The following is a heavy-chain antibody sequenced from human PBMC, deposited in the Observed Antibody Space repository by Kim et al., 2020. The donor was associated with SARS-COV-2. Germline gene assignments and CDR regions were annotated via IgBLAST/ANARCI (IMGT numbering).Heavy chain of an antibody. J-gene: IGHJ5*02. D-gene: IGHD1-26*01. CDR1: GYTFIIFS. V-gene: IGHV1-8*01. CDR2: FDPKNGNT. Sequence: ASVQVSCKASGYTFIIFSINWVRQAPGQGLEWMGGFDPKNGNTIYAQKFQGRVTMTKDTSISTAYMELSSLRSEDTAVYYCARVFVGASRHWFDPCGQGT. CDR3: ARVFVGASRHWFDP.